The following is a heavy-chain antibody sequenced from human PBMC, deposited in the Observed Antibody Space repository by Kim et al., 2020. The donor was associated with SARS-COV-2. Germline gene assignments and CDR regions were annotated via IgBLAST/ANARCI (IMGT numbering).Heavy chain of an antibody. Sequence: GGSLRLSCAASGFTVSSNYMSWVRQAPGKGLEWVSVIYSGGSTYYADSVKGRFTISRDNSKNTLYLQMNSLRAEDTAVYYCARQSSGGVVGATTHFDYWGQGTMVTDSS. CDR3: ARQSSGGVVGATTHFDY. CDR1: GFTVSSNY. J-gene: IGHJ4*02. V-gene: IGHV3-66*02. D-gene: IGHD1-26*01. CDR2: IYSGGST.